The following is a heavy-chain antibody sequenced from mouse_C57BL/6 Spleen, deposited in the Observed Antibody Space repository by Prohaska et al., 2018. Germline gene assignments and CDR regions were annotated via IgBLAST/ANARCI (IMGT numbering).Heavy chain of an antibody. CDR3: AREPSTVVAPFAY. D-gene: IGHD1-1*01. CDR2: GSN. V-gene: IGHV3-6*01. J-gene: IGHJ3*01. Sequence: GSNNYNPSLKNRISITRDTSKNQFFLKLNSVTTEDTATYYCAREPSTVVAPFAYWGQGTLVTVSA.